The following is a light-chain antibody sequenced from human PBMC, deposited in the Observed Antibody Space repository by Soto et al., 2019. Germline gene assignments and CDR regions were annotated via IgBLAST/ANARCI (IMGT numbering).Light chain of an antibody. Sequence: QSVLTQPASVSGSPGQSITISCTGTRSDVGTYNLVSWYQQHPGKAPKLMIYEGTKRPSGVSNRFPGSKSGNTASLTISGLQAEDDADYYCCSYAGNSYVFGTGTKVTVL. V-gene: IGLV2-23*01. CDR1: RSDVGTYNL. CDR2: EGT. J-gene: IGLJ1*01. CDR3: CSYAGNSYV.